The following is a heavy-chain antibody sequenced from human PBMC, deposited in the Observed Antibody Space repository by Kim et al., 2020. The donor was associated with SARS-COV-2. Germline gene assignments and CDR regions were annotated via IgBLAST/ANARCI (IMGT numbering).Heavy chain of an antibody. CDR1: GYSFTSYW. V-gene: IGHV5-51*01. J-gene: IGHJ6*02. CDR2: IYPGDSDT. D-gene: IGHD2-15*01. CDR3: ARHSPSQPRGCSGGSCYDPYYYYGMDV. Sequence: GESLKISCKGSGYSFTSYWIGWVRQMPGKGLEWMGIIYPGDSDTRYSPSFQGQVTISADKSISTAYLQWSSLKASDTAMYYCARHSPSQPRGCSGGSCYDPYYYYGMDVWGQGTTVTVSS.